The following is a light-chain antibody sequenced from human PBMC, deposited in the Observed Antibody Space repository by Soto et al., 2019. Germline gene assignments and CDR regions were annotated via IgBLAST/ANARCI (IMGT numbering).Light chain of an antibody. CDR2: EVS. J-gene: IGLJ2*01. CDR1: SSDVGGYNY. CDR3: SSYAGSNNNVV. Sequence: QSALTQPPSASGSPGQSVTISCTGTSSDVGGYNYVSWYQQHPGKAPKLMIYEVSKRPSGVPDRFSGSNSGNTASLTVSGLQAEDEADYYCSSYAGSNNNVVFGGGTQLTVL. V-gene: IGLV2-8*01.